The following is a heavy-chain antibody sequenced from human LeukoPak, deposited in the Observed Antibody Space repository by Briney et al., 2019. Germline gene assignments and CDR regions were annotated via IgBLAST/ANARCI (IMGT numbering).Heavy chain of an antibody. V-gene: IGHV3-13*04. D-gene: IGHD6-19*01. CDR2: IGTGGDT. J-gene: IGHJ4*02. CDR1: GFTFSSYD. Sequence: GGSLRLSCAASGFTFSSYDMHWVRQAAGKGLEWVSVIGTGGDTYYAGSVKGRFTISRENAKNSLYLQMNSLTAGDTAVYYCSRVGSSGWPNYFDSWGQGTLVTVSS. CDR3: SRVGSSGWPNYFDS.